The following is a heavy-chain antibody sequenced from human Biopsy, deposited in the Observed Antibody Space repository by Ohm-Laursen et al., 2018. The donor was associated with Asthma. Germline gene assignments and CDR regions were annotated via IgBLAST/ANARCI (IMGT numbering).Heavy chain of an antibody. CDR2: HDHEEGGT. D-gene: IGHD4-17*01. Sequence: ASVKVSCNVSGYSLTDLSMYWVRQAPGQGLEWMGGHDHEEGGTVNARRFQGRVTMTEDTSTDTAYMELSSLSSDDTAVYYCASDFPKDYVRYNFQFWGQGTLVTVSS. CDR3: ASDFPKDYVRYNFQF. J-gene: IGHJ4*02. V-gene: IGHV1-24*01. CDR1: GYSLTDLS.